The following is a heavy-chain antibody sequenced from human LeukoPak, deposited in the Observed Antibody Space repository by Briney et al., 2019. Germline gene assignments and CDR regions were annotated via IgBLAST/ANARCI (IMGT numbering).Heavy chain of an antibody. CDR2: IFYSGST. CDR1: GASMSSYY. Sequence: PSETLSLTCTVSGASMSSYYWGWIRQPPGKQLDWIAYIFYSGSTNYSPSLKSRVNISVDTSKNQFSLKLSSVTAADTDVYYCARGPHDSSGYYYVTWAYYFDYWGQGTLVTVSS. V-gene: IGHV4-59*01. D-gene: IGHD3-22*01. CDR3: ARGPHDSSGYYYVTWAYYFDY. J-gene: IGHJ4*02.